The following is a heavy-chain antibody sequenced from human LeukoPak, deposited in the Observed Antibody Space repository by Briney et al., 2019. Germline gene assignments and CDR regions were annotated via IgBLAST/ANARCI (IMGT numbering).Heavy chain of an antibody. J-gene: IGHJ4*02. CDR3: AATYYDILTGYYFDY. V-gene: IGHV3-30*02. Sequence: GGSLRLSCAASGFTFSDYGMNWVRQTPGKGMEWLAFIQNDGSNTFYADSVKGRFTISRDNSKNTLYLQMNSLRAEDTAVYYCAATYYDILTGYYFDYWGQGTLVTVSS. CDR1: GFTFSDYG. D-gene: IGHD3-9*01. CDR2: IQNDGSNT.